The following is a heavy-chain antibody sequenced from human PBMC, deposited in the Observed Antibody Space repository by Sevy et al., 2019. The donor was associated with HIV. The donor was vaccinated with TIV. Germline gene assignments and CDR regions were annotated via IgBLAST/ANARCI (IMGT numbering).Heavy chain of an antibody. V-gene: IGHV3-23*01. D-gene: IGHD2-2*01. CDR1: EFIFSSHA. Sequence: GGSLRLSCVASEFIFSSHAVSWVRQAPGKGLEWVSAISGDGENTLYADSVRGRFTISRDNFKNTLYLQMNSLRAEDTALYYCARDGRGSSALDIWGPGTMVTVSS. J-gene: IGHJ3*02. CDR2: ISGDGENT. CDR3: ARDGRGSSALDI.